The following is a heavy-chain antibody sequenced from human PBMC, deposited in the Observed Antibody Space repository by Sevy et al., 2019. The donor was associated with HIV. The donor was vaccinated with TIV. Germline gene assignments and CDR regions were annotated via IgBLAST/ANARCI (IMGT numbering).Heavy chain of an antibody. CDR2: ISSSGGST. CDR1: GFTLSSYA. J-gene: IGHJ6*02. D-gene: IGHD3-10*01. Sequence: GGSLRLSCAASGFTLSSYAMSWVRQAPGKGLEWISTISSSGGSTYYADSVKGRFTISRDNSKNTLYVQMNSLRAEDTALYYCAKALWFGEGHYYYYYAMDVWGQGTTVTVSS. CDR3: AKALWFGEGHYYYYYAMDV. V-gene: IGHV3-23*01.